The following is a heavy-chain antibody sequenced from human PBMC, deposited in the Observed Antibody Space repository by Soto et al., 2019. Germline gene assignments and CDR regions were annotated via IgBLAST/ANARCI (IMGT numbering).Heavy chain of an antibody. V-gene: IGHV1-69*13. CDR3: ARSGIPYSGSSRGWFDP. Sequence: ASVKVSCKASGGTFSSYAISWVRQAPGQGLEWMGGIIPIFGTANYAQKFQGRVTITADESTSTAYMELSSLRSEDTAVYYCARSGIPYSGSSRGWFDPWGQGTLVTVSS. CDR1: GGTFSSYA. CDR2: IIPIFGTA. D-gene: IGHD1-26*01. J-gene: IGHJ5*02.